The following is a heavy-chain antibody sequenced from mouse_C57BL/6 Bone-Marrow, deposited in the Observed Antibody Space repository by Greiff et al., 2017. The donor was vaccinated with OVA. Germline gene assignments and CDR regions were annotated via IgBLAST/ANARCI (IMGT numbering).Heavy chain of an antibody. J-gene: IGHJ2*01. CDR3: TITTVVAHYDY. D-gene: IGHD1-1*01. V-gene: IGHV14-4*01. CDR1: GFNIKDDY. CDR2: IDPENGDT. Sequence: EVQLQQSGAELVRPGASVKLSCTASGFNIKDDYMHWVKQRPEQGLEWIGWIDPENGDTEYASKFQGKATITADTSSNTAYLQLSSLTSEDTAVYYCTITTVVAHYDYWGQGTTLTVSS.